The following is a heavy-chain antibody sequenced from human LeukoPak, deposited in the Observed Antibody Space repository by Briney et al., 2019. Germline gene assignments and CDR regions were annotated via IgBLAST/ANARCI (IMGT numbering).Heavy chain of an antibody. CDR3: AKDRGDFWSGHHY. J-gene: IGHJ4*02. V-gene: IGHV3-23*01. CDR1: GFTFSSYA. D-gene: IGHD3-3*01. CDR2: ISGSGGST. Sequence: GGSLRLSCAASGFTFSSYAMSWVRQAPGKGLEWVSAISGSGGSTYYADSVKGRFTISRDNSKNTLYLQMSSLRAEDTAVYYCAKDRGDFWSGHHYWGQGTLVTVSS.